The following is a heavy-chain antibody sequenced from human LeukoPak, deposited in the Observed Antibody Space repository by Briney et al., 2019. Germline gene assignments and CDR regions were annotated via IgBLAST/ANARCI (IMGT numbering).Heavy chain of an antibody. CDR1: GFTFSSYW. CDR2: IKQDGSEK. Sequence: GGSLRLSCAASGFTFSSYWMSWVRQAPGKGLEWVANIKQDGSEKYYVDSVKGRFTISRDNAKNSLYLQMNSLRAEDTAVYYCAKVLWPQGYYYYGMDVWGQGTTVTVSS. V-gene: IGHV3-7*01. CDR3: AKVLWPQGYYYYGMDV. J-gene: IGHJ6*02. D-gene: IGHD2/OR15-2a*01.